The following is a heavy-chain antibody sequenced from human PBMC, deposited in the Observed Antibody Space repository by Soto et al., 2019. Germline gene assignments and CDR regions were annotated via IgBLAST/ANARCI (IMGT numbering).Heavy chain of an antibody. D-gene: IGHD1-26*01. CDR1: GYTFTSYA. V-gene: IGHV1-3*05. CDR3: ATGSRRDY. CDR2: ISPGNGNT. J-gene: IGHJ4*02. Sequence: QVQLVQSGAEEKKPGASVKVSCKASGYTFTSYAIHWVRQAPGQSLEWMGWISPGNGNTKYSQKFQGRVTITRDTSASTAYMELSSLRSEDSAVYYCATGSRRDYWGQGTLVTVSS.